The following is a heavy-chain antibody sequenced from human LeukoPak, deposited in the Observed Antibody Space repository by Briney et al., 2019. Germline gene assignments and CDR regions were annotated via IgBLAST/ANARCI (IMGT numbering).Heavy chain of an antibody. D-gene: IGHD3-10*01. CDR1: GFTLSNYA. Sequence: GGSLRLXCAASGFTLSNYAIHWVRQAPGKGLEYVSAISRNGDSTFYANSVEGRFTISRDNSKNTLYRQMGSLRTEDMAVYYCARDGWFGEAYSYYYYMDVWGKGTTVTVSS. CDR2: ISRNGDST. J-gene: IGHJ6*03. CDR3: ARDGWFGEAYSYYYYMDV. V-gene: IGHV3-64*01.